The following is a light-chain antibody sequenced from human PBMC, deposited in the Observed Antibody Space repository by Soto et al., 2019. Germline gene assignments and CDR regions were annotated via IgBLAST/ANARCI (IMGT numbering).Light chain of an antibody. CDR1: ISDVGGYNY. Sequence: QSVLTQPPSASGSPGQSVTISCTGTISDVGGYNYVAWYQQHPGKAPKLMIYEVNKRPSGVPDRSSGSKSGSTASLTVSGLQAEDEADYYCSSYAGSTTYVVGTGIKVTVL. CDR2: EVN. J-gene: IGLJ1*01. V-gene: IGLV2-8*01. CDR3: SSYAGSTTYV.